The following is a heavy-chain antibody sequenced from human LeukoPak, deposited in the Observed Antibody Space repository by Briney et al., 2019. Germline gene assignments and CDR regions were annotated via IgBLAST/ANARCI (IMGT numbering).Heavy chain of an antibody. CDR1: GFTFNSHW. V-gene: IGHV3-7*03. CDR3: ARVVRPLANWGFHFDY. Sequence: PGGSLRLSCAASGFTFNSHWMNWVRQAPGKGLEWVGIINQDGGRIGYGDSVKGRFTISRDNAKNSLYLQMNSLRSEDTAVYYCARVVRPLANWGFHFDYWGQGTLVTVSS. CDR2: INQDGGRI. J-gene: IGHJ4*02. D-gene: IGHD7-27*01.